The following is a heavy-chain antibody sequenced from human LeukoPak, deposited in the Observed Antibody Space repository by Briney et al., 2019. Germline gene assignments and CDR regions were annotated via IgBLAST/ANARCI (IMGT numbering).Heavy chain of an antibody. J-gene: IGHJ3*02. Sequence: GGSLRLSCAASGFTFSSYEMNWVRQAPGKGLEWVSYISSSGSTIYYADSVKGRFTISRDNAKNSLYLQMNSLRAEDTAVYYCASSGELWEGGAFDIWGQGTMVTVSS. CDR1: GFTFSSYE. CDR2: ISSSGSTI. V-gene: IGHV3-48*03. D-gene: IGHD3-16*01. CDR3: ASSGELWEGGAFDI.